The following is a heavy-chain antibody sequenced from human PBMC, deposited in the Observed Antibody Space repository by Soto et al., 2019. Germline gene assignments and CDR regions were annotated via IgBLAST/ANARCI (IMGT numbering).Heavy chain of an antibody. D-gene: IGHD6-6*01. Sequence: DVQLVESGGGLVQPGRSLRLSCAASGFTFDDYAMHWVRQVPGTGLEWVSGISWNSGIIGYADSVKGRFTISRDNAKNSLYLQMNSLRAEDTALYYCAKVQSASSRSPSLGSWFDPWGQGTLVTVSS. CDR3: AKVQSASSRSPSLGSWFDP. CDR1: GFTFDDYA. V-gene: IGHV3-9*01. J-gene: IGHJ5*02. CDR2: ISWNSGII.